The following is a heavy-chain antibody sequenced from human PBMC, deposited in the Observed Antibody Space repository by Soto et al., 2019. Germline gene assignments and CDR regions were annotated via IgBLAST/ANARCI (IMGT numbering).Heavy chain of an antibody. CDR1: RVTFSKFI. CDR2: IIPIFGTA. D-gene: IGHD6-19*01. Sequence: QVQLEQSGGEVKKPGSSVKVSCKASRVTFSKFIVTWVRQAPGLGLEWVGGIIPIFGTANYAQKFQGRVTSTADESTSTSYMEVNNLRSEDTAVYYCAKVRYSSPMGYYYGMDVWGQGTTVTVSS. CDR3: AKVRYSSPMGYYYGMDV. J-gene: IGHJ6*02. V-gene: IGHV1-69*01.